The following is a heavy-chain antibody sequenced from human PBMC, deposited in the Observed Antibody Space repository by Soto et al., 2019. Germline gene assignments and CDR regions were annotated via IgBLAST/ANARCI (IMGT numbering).Heavy chain of an antibody. V-gene: IGHV4-30-2*01. CDR1: GGSISSGGYS. J-gene: IGHJ4*02. CDR3: ASGGLEPPTFDS. CDR2: NTHSGNP. D-gene: IGHD1-1*01. Sequence: QLQLQESGSGLVKPSQTLSLTCAVSGGSISSGGYSWNWFRQPSGKGLEWIGYNTHSGNPYYNPSRKTRVXXXLXXSNNQCSLELSSVTAADPALYYCASGGLEPPTFDSWGQGPLVTVSS.